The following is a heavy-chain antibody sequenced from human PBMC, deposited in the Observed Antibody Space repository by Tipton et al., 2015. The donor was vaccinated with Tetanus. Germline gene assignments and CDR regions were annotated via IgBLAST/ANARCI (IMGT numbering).Heavy chain of an antibody. CDR1: GGSLRTSDYY. V-gene: IGHV4-39*02. J-gene: IGHJ4*02. D-gene: IGHD3-3*01. CDR2: VSYSGRT. CDR3: ARANYDFPKKGPFDS. Sequence: TLSLTCIVSGGSLRTSDYYGAWVRQSPGKGLEWIGSVSYSGRTYYNPSLKSRVTMSVDTSKKDFSVRLTSVTAADTAVYYCARANYDFPKKGPFDSWGQGTQVIVSS.